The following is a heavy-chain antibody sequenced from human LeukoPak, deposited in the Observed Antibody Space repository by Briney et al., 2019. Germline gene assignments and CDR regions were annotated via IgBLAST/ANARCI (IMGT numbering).Heavy chain of an antibody. CDR1: GGSISLSYYY. CDR2: VYYSGTT. Sequence: SETLSLTCSASGGSISLSYYYWGWIRQPPGKALEWIGSVYYSGTTSYNPSLKSRVTISVDMSKNHFSLRLSSVTAADTAMYYCARGTLYSGWSYYFDYWGQGSQVAVSS. D-gene: IGHD6-19*01. CDR3: ARGTLYSGWSYYFDY. J-gene: IGHJ4*02. V-gene: IGHV4-39*07.